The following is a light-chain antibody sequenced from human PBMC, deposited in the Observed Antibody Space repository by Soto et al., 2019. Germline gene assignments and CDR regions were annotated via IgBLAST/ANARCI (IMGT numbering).Light chain of an antibody. J-gene: IGKJ2*01. V-gene: IGKV1-5*01. CDR3: QQHNDYTAVT. CDR1: QTISSS. CDR2: DAT. Sequence: DIQMTQSPATLSASVGDRVTITCRASQTISSSLAWYQFQPGKAPKRLIFDATTLQTGDQSRFSGSGVGTEFTLTITGLQPGDFATYYCQQHNDYTAVTFGRGTKLEIK.